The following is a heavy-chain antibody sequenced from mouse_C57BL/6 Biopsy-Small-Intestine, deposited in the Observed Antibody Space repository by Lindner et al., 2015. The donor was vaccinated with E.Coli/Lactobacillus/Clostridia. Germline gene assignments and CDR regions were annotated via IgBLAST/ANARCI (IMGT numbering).Heavy chain of an antibody. Sequence: VQLQESGPELVKPGASVKLSCKASGYTFPKYTIHWVKQRSGQGLEWIRWFYPGSDSVQYNEKFRDKATLTADKSSSTVYMELSRLTSEDSAVYFCARHEAHYGNYGYWGQGTTLTVSS. CDR3: ARHEAHYGNYGY. J-gene: IGHJ2*01. CDR2: FYPGSDSV. CDR1: GYTFPKYT. V-gene: IGHV1-62-2*01. D-gene: IGHD2-1*01.